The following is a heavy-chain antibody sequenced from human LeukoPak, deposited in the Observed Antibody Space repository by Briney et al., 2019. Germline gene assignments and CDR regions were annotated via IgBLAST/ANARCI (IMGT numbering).Heavy chain of an antibody. D-gene: IGHD2-15*01. Sequence: SKTFPLTGTVPGASIRSPSWSWFRHPPGKGLKWMGNIYYSGSTNYNPSLKSRVTISVDTSKNQFSLKLSSVTAADTAVYYCARGGCSGGSCYVFYMDVWGKGTTVTVSS. CDR1: GASIRSPS. CDR2: IYYSGST. CDR3: ARGGCSGGSCYVFYMDV. J-gene: IGHJ6*03. V-gene: IGHV4-59*11.